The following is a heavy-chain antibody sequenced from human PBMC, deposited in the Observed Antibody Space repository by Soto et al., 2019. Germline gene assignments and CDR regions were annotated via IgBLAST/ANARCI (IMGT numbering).Heavy chain of an antibody. V-gene: IGHV1-46*01. CDR2: INPSGGST. CDR1: GYTFTSYY. J-gene: IGHJ6*02. CDR3: ARIAPPAPTSIAAPYYGMDV. D-gene: IGHD6-13*01. Sequence: VSVKVSCKASGYTFTSYYMHWVRQAPGQGLEWMGIINPSGGSTSYAQKFQGRVTMTRDTSTSTVYMELSSLRSEDTAVYYCARIAPPAPTSIAAPYYGMDVWGQGTTVTVSS.